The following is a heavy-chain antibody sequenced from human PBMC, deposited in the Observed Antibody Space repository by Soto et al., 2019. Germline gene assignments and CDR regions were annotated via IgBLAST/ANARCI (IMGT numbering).Heavy chain of an antibody. CDR2: INHSGTT. V-gene: IGHV4-34*09. CDR3: ALALGPTTGLDY. J-gene: IGHJ4*02. CDR1: GGSFSGYY. Sequence: PSETLSLTCAVYGGSFSGYYWSWIRQPPGKGLEWIGEINHSGTTFYNPSLTSRLSISMDTSGNHFSLELRSVTAADTAVYYCALALGPTTGLDYWGQGTLVTVSS. D-gene: IGHD1-26*01.